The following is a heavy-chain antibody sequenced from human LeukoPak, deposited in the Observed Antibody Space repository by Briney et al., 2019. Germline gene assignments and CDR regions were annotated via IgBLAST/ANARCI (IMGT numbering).Heavy chain of an antibody. Sequence: ASVKVSCKASGYTFTSYDINWVRQATGQGLEWMGWMNPNSGNTGYAQKFQGRVTITRNTSISTAYMELSSLRSEDTAVYYCARIMITFGGGDYWGQGTLVTVSS. CDR1: GYTFTSYD. J-gene: IGHJ4*02. D-gene: IGHD3-16*01. CDR3: ARIMITFGGGDY. V-gene: IGHV1-8*03. CDR2: MNPNSGNT.